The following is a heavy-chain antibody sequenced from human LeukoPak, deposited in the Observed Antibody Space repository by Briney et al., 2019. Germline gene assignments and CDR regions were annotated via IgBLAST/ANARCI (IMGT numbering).Heavy chain of an antibody. CDR1: GFTFSTYN. CDR2: INKAGDSI. CDR3: ELDSYDSSPSHIWFDP. Sequence: GGSLGLSCVGSGFTFSTYNMNWFRQAPGKGLEWVSYINKAGDSIYYAHSVKGRFTISRDNAKNSLYLQMSSLRVEDTAVYYCELDSYDSSPSHIWFDPWGQGTLVTVSS. J-gene: IGHJ5*02. D-gene: IGHD3-22*01. V-gene: IGHV3-48*03.